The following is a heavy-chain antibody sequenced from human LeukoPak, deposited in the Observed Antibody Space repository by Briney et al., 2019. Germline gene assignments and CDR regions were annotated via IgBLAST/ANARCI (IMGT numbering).Heavy chain of an antibody. D-gene: IGHD3-16*01. Sequence: SETLSLTCTVSDGSITSRSYYWGWIRQPPGNGLEWFGSIYYSGSSYYNPSLKSRVTISVYTSKNQFSLKLSSVTAADTAVYYCARHVGLGDAFDIWGQGTMVTVSS. CDR2: IYYSGSS. J-gene: IGHJ3*02. CDR1: DGSITSRSYY. CDR3: ARHVGLGDAFDI. V-gene: IGHV4-39*01.